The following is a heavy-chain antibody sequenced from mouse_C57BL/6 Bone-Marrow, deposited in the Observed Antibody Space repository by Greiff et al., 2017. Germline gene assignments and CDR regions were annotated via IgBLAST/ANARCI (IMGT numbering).Heavy chain of an antibody. Sequence: QVQLQQSGAELVRPGASVTLSCKASGYTFTDYEMHWVKQTPVHGLEWIGAIDPETGGTAYNQKFKGKDILTADKSSSTAYMVLRSLTSEDSAVYYCTRGAYYFDYWGQGTTLTVSS. CDR3: TRGAYYFDY. CDR1: GYTFTDYE. J-gene: IGHJ2*01. V-gene: IGHV1-15*01. CDR2: IDPETGGT.